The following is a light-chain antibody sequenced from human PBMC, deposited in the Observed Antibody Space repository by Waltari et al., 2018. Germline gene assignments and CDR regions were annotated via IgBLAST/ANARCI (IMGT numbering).Light chain of an antibody. CDR3: AAWDDSLSGVV. CDR2: RNN. Sequence: QSVLTQPPSASGTPGQRVTISCPGSSSNIGSNYVYWYQQLPGTAPKPLIYRNNPRPSGIPGRFSGSKSGTSASLASSGLRSEDEADYYCAAWDDSLSGVVFGGGTKLTVL. J-gene: IGLJ2*01. CDR1: SSNIGSNY. V-gene: IGLV1-47*01.